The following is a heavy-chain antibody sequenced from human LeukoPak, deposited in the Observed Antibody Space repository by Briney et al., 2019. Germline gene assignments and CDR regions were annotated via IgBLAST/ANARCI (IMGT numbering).Heavy chain of an antibody. Sequence: PGGPLRLSCAASGFTFSSYSMNWVRQAPGKGLEWVSSISSSSSYIYYADSVKGRFTISRDNAKNSLYLQMNSLRAEDTAVYYCARDLSGSYPVLDYWGQGTLVTVSS. V-gene: IGHV3-21*01. CDR2: ISSSSSYI. CDR3: ARDLSGSYPVLDY. CDR1: GFTFSSYS. D-gene: IGHD3-10*01. J-gene: IGHJ4*02.